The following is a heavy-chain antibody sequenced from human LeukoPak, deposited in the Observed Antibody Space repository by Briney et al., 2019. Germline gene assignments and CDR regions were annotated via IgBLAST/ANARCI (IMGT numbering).Heavy chain of an antibody. CDR2: IYPGDSDT. D-gene: IGHD3-10*01. CDR3: ARHRSQMVPDY. CDR1: GYSFTSYW. J-gene: IGHJ4*02. Sequence: GGSLRLPCKGSGYSFTSYWIGWVRQMPGKGLEWMGIIYPGDSDTRYSPSFQGQVTISADNSISTAYLQWSSLKASDTAMYYCARHRSQMVPDYWGQGTLVTVSS. V-gene: IGHV5-51*01.